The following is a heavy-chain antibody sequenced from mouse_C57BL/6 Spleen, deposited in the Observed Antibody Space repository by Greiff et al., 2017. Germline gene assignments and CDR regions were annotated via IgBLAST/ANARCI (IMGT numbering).Heavy chain of an antibody. Sequence: EVKLVESGGGLVKPGGSLKLSCAASGFTFSSYAMSWVRQTPEKRLEWVATISDGGSYTYYPDNVKGRFTISRDNAKNNLYLQMSHLKSEDTAMYYCARDWGTTVVDHWYFDVWGTGTTVTVSS. CDR2: ISDGGSYT. D-gene: IGHD1-1*01. V-gene: IGHV5-4*01. J-gene: IGHJ1*03. CDR3: ARDWGTTVVDHWYFDV. CDR1: GFTFSSYA.